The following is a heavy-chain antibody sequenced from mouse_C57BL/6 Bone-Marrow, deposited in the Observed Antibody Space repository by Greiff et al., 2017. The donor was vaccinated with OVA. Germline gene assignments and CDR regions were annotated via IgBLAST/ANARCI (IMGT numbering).Heavy chain of an antibody. V-gene: IGHV14-4*01. Sequence: EVQLQQSGAELVRPGASVKLSCTASGFNIKDDYMHWVKQRPEQGLEWIGWIDPENGDTEYASKFQGKATITADTSSNTAYLQRSSLTSEDTAVYYCTTLTVVARGQGTLVTVSA. J-gene: IGHJ3*01. CDR3: TTLTVVA. CDR2: IDPENGDT. D-gene: IGHD1-1*01. CDR1: GFNIKDDY.